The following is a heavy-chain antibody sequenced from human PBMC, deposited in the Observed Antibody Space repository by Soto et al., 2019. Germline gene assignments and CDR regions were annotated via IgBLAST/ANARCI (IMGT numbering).Heavy chain of an antibody. J-gene: IGHJ4*02. CDR3: ARVLKIIYRSADY. CDR1: GFTFSSYA. V-gene: IGHV3-30-3*01. CDR2: ISYDGSNK. D-gene: IGHD3-3*02. Sequence: GGSLRLSCAASGFTFSSYAMQCVRQAPGKGREWVAVISYDGSNKYYRDSVKGPFTISRDNSKNTLYLKMNSLSAEDTAVYYSARVLKIIYRSADYWGQGTLVTVSS.